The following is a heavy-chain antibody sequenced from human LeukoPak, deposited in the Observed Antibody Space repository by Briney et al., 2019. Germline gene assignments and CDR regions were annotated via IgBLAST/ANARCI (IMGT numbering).Heavy chain of an antibody. V-gene: IGHV3-7*01. J-gene: IGHJ6*02. CDR2: IKQDGSDK. D-gene: IGHD6-13*01. CDR1: RFTFSSYW. Sequence: GGSLRLSCTASRFTFSSYWMSWVRQAPGKGLEWVANIKQDGSDKFYVDSVKGRFTISRDNAKNSLYLQMNSLRAEDTAVYYCATFLRQQLVPPETYDMDVWGQGTTVTVSS. CDR3: ATFLRQQLVPPETYDMDV.